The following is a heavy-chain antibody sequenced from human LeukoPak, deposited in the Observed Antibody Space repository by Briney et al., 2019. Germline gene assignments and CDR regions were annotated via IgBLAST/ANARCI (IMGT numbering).Heavy chain of an antibody. V-gene: IGHV3-48*01. CDR1: GFTVSSIH. CDR3: ARVSYYDSSGYSVPYYFDY. J-gene: IGHJ4*02. Sequence: GGSLRLSCAASGFTVSSIHMVWVRQAPGKGLEWVSYISSSSSTIYYADSVKGRFTISRDNAKNSLYLQMNSLRAEDTAVYYCARVSYYDSSGYSVPYYFDYWGQGTLVTVSS. CDR2: ISSSSSTI. D-gene: IGHD3-22*01.